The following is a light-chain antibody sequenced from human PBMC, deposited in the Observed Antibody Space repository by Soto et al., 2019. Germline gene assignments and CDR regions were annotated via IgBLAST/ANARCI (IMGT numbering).Light chain of an antibody. Sequence: MRLTQSPSSLSASVGDRVTITCRASQGISSDLAWYQQKPGKAPNLLIFAASTLQRGVPSRFSGSGSGTDFTLTISSLQPEDFATYYCQQINSNSRTFGQGTKVEIK. J-gene: IGKJ1*01. CDR1: QGISSD. CDR2: AAS. V-gene: IGKV1-9*01. CDR3: QQINSNSRT.